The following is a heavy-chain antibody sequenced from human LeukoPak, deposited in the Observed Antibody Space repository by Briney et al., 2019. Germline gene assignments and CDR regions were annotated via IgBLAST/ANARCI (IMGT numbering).Heavy chain of an antibody. CDR1: GFTVNSNY. V-gene: IGHV3-72*01. Sequence: GGSLRLSCAASGFTVNSNYMSWVRQAPGKGLEWVGRTRNKANSHTTEYAASVKGRFTISRDDSKNSLYLQMNSLKTEDTAVYYCARDDSGSYSLDYWGQGTLVTVSS. J-gene: IGHJ4*02. CDR2: TRNKANSHTT. CDR3: ARDDSGSYSLDY. D-gene: IGHD1-26*01.